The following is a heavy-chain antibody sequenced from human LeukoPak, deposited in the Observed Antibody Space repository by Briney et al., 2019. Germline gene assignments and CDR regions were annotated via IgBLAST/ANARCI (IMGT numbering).Heavy chain of an antibody. V-gene: IGHV4-59*01. CDR3: ARVSVWELLENYYYYVDV. J-gene: IGHJ6*03. CDR1: GGSISSYY. Sequence: PSETLSLTCTVSGGSISSYYWSWIRQPPGKGLEWIGYIYYSGSTNYNPSLKSRVTISVDTSKNQFSLKLSSVTAADTAVYYCARVSVWELLENYYYYVDVWGKGTTVTVSS. D-gene: IGHD1-26*01. CDR2: IYYSGST.